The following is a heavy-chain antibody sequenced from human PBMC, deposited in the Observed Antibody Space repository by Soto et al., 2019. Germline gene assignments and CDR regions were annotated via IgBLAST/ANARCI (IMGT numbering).Heavy chain of an antibody. V-gene: IGHV4-39*01. D-gene: IGHD5-12*01. Sequence: SETLSLTCTVSGGSISSSSYYWGWIRQPPGKGLEWIGSIYYSGSTYYNPSLKSRVTISVDTSKNQFSLKLSSVTAADTAVYYCARRRRGGYDTYYFDYWGQGTLVTVSS. CDR1: GGSISSSSYY. J-gene: IGHJ4*02. CDR3: ARRRRGGYDTYYFDY. CDR2: IYYSGST.